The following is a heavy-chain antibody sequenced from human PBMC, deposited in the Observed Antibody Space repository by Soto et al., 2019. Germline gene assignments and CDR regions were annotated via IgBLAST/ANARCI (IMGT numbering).Heavy chain of an antibody. Sequence: HAQLVESGGGLVKPGGSLRLSCAASGFSLSDYYMSWIRQAPGKGLEWVSYISRSDSNIYYADSVKGRFTVSTDNAKNSLYLQMNSLRAEDTAVYYCARDFTMTGMDVWGQGTAVTVSS. CDR2: ISRSDSNI. D-gene: IGHD3-3*01. CDR3: ARDFTMTGMDV. CDR1: GFSLSDYY. J-gene: IGHJ6*02. V-gene: IGHV3-11*01.